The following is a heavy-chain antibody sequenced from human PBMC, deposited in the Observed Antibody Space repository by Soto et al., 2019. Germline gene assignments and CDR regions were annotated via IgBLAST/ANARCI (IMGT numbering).Heavy chain of an antibody. CDR2: INIGSGNT. D-gene: IGHD5-12*01. V-gene: IGHV1-3*04. CDR1: GYDFSSYA. J-gene: IGHJ6*01. CDR3: ARYGGDCGYHLVYCHNGGRDV. Sequence: ASVKVSCKASGYDFSSYAMHWVRQAPGQRLEWMGWINIGSGNTEYSQNFQDRITITRDTSSSTVYMELNSLKSEDTAVYYCARYGGDCGYHLVYCHNGGRDV.